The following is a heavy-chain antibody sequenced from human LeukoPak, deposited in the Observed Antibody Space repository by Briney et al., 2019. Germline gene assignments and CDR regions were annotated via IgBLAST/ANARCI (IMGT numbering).Heavy chain of an antibody. CDR2: IYYSGST. V-gene: IGHV4-59*01. D-gene: IGHD4-17*01. CDR3: ARVPYGDYGMDV. Sequence: SETLSLTCTVSGGSISSYYWSWIRQPPGKGLEWIGYIYYSGSTNYNPSLKSRVTISVDTSKNQFSLKLSSVTAADTAVYYCARVPYGDYGMDVWGKGTTVTVSS. CDR1: GGSISSYY. J-gene: IGHJ6*04.